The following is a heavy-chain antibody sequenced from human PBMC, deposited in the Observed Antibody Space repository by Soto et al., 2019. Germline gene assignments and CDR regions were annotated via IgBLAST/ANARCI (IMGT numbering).Heavy chain of an antibody. CDR1: GGSISSYH. CDR3: AREQAPLYYAMDV. J-gene: IGHJ6*02. Sequence: PSETLSLTCTVSGGSISSYHWSWIRQPPGKGLEWIGYIYYSGSTNYNPSLKSRVTISVDTSKNQFSLKMSSVTAADTAVYYCAREQAPLYYAMDVWGQGTTVTVSS. CDR2: IYYSGST. V-gene: IGHV4-59*01.